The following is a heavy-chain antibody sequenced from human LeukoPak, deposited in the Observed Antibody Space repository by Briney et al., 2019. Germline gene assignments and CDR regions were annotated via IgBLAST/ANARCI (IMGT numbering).Heavy chain of an antibody. J-gene: IGHJ4*02. V-gene: IGHV4-59*01. CDR1: GGSISSYY. Sequence: SETLSLICTVSGGSISSYYWSWIRQPPGKGLEWIGYIYYSGSTNYNPSLKSRVTISVDTSKNQFSLKLSSVTAADTAVYYCARARDSSGYYSDYWGQGTLVTVSS. CDR3: ARARDSSGYYSDY. D-gene: IGHD3-22*01. CDR2: IYYSGST.